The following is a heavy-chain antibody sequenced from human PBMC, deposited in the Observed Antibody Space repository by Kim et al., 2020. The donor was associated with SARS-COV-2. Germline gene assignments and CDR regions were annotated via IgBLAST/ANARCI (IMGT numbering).Heavy chain of an antibody. J-gene: IGHJ4*02. CDR2: ISPDGSTK. CDR3: AAHFDY. V-gene: IGHV3-30*03. Sequence: GGSLRLSCAASVLTFSSYYMHWVRQAPGKGLEWVAAISPDGSTKYHADSVKGRFTMSRDNSKNTLYLQMNSLKPEDAAVYYCAAHFDYWGQGTLVTVSS. CDR1: VLTFSSYY.